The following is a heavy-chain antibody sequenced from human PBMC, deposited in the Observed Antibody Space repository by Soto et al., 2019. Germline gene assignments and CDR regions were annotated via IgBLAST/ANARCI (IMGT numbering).Heavy chain of an antibody. Sequence: PSETLSLTCAVSGDSIISSNWWSWVRQPPGKGLEWIGDIYQSGSTNYIPSLKSRVTISLDKSKNQFSLKLTSVTAADTAVYYCVRRRMLPFDYWGQGMLVTVSS. CDR3: VRRRMLPFDY. CDR2: IYQSGST. V-gene: IGHV4-4*02. J-gene: IGHJ4*02. CDR1: GDSIISSNW. D-gene: IGHD2-15*01.